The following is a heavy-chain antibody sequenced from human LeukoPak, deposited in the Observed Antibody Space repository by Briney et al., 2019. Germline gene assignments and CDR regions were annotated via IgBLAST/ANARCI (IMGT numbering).Heavy chain of an antibody. D-gene: IGHD3-10*01. V-gene: IGHV3-20*04. CDR3: ARDLGYYYGSGSHLDY. CDR2: INWNGGST. CDR1: GFTFDDYG. J-gene: IGHJ4*02. Sequence: GGSLRLSCAASGFTFDDYGMSWVRQAPGKGLEWVSVINWNGGSTGYADSVKGRFTISRDNAKNSLYLQMNSLRAEDTALYYCARDLGYYYGSGSHLDYWGQGTLVTVSS.